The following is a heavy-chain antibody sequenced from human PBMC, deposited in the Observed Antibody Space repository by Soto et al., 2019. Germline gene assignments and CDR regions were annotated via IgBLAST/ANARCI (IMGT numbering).Heavy chain of an antibody. V-gene: IGHV1-18*01. CDR3: ARGVGAAHYFDY. D-gene: IGHD1-26*01. CDR2: ISAYNGNT. J-gene: IGHJ4*02. CDR1: GYTFTSYG. Sequence: ASVKVSCKASGYTFTSYGISWVRQAPGQGLERMGWISAYNGNTNYAQNLQGRVTMTTDTSTNTSYLKLRSLSAADTAVYYCARGVGAAHYFDYWGQGTLVTVSS.